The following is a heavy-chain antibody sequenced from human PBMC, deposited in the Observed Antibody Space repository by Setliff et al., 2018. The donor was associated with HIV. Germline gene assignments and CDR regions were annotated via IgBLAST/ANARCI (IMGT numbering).Heavy chain of an antibody. CDR3: ARDRFCGRGGCYEPNWFDP. Sequence: ASVKVSCKASGGNFDTFGFSWVRQAPGQGPEWMGGIIPLLNTSTYIQKFRGRVTITADESTATTYLEINNLTSNDSAIYYCARDRFCGRGGCYEPNWFDPWGQGTLVTV. CDR2: IIPLLNTS. V-gene: IGHV1-69*13. J-gene: IGHJ5*02. CDR1: GGNFDTFG. D-gene: IGHD2-15*01.